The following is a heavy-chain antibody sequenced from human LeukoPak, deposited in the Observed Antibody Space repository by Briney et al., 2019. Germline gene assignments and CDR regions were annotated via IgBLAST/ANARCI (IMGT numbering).Heavy chain of an antibody. CDR3: ARDLHAAATFDY. CDR1: GGSISSYY. D-gene: IGHD6-25*01. CDR2: FYYSGST. Sequence: SETLSLTCTVSGGSISSYYWSWIRQPPGKGLEWVGYFYYSGSTNYNPSLKSRVTISVDTSKNQFSLKLSSVAAADTAVYYCARDLHAAATFDYWGQGTLVTVSS. V-gene: IGHV4-59*01. J-gene: IGHJ4*02.